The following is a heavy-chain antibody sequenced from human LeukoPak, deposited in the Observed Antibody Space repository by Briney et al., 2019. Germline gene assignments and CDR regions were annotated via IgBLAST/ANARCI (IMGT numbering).Heavy chain of an antibody. CDR2: ISSRSTYI. D-gene: IGHD6-19*01. J-gene: IGHJ4*02. CDR1: GFTFSSYS. CDR3: ARDGRAVAAQGYYFDF. Sequence: GGSLRLSCAASGFTFSSYSMNWVRQAPGKGLEWVSSISSRSTYINYADSVKGRFTVSRDNAKSSLFLEMNSLRAEDTAVYYCARDGRAVAAQGYYFDFWGQGTLVTVSS. V-gene: IGHV3-21*06.